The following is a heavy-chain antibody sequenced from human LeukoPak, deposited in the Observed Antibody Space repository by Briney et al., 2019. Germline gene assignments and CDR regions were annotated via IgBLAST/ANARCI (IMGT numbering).Heavy chain of an antibody. D-gene: IGHD6-19*01. CDR3: ARIMESSGCCEDS. CDR2: ISGSDGST. CDR1: GFTFSSYP. J-gene: IGHJ4*02. V-gene: IGHV3-23*01. Sequence: GGSLRLSCAASGFTFSSYPMSWVRQAPGKGLEWVSAISGSDGSTYYADSVKGRFTISRDNSQNKLYLQMNSLRVDDTAVYHCARIMESSGCCEDSWGQGTLVTVSS.